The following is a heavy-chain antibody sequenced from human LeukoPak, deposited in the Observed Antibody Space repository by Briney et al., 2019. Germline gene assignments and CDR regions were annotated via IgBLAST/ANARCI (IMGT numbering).Heavy chain of an antibody. CDR3: ARVDLVGATLVPGSFDY. CDR2: INPSGGST. V-gene: IGHV1-46*01. J-gene: IGHJ4*02. Sequence: GASVKVSCKASGYTFTSYYMHWVRQAPGQGLEWMGIINPSGGSTNYAQKFQGRVTMTTDTSTSTAYMELRSLRSDDTAVYYCARVDLVGATLVPGSFDYWGQGTLVTVSS. CDR1: GYTFTSYY. D-gene: IGHD1-26*01.